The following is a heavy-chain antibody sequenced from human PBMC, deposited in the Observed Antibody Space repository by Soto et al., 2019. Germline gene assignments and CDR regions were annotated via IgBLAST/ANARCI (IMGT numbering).Heavy chain of an antibody. CDR1: GFTFSSYS. J-gene: IGHJ6*02. CDR3: ARPEYSSSSYGMDV. Sequence: GGSQRLSCAASGFTFSSYSMNWVRQAPGKGLEWVSYISSSSSTIYYADSVKGRFTISRDNAKNSLYLQMNSLRDEDTAVYYCARPEYSSSSYGMDVWGQGTTVTVSS. V-gene: IGHV3-48*02. CDR2: ISSSSSTI. D-gene: IGHD6-6*01.